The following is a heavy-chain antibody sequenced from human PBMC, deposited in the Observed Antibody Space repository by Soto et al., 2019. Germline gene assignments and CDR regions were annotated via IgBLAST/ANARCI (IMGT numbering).Heavy chain of an antibody. V-gene: IGHV1-24*01. CDR3: ATLPRTIERTPAAIWSFDS. CDR2: LDAEDVQT. Sequence: GAEVKVSCKVALYSRSDLSIHWLRQAPGKGLEWIVGLDAEDVQTIYAQKLQCRGTMTEDTSTDTAYMELSSLTSEDTAMYYCATLPRTIERTPAAIWSFDSWGQGTLVTVSS. D-gene: IGHD2-2*01. J-gene: IGHJ4*02. CDR1: LYSRSDLS.